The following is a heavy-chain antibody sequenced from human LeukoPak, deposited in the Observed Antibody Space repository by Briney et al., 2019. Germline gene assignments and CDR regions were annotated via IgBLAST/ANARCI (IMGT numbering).Heavy chain of an antibody. J-gene: IGHJ6*03. CDR2: MNPNSGNT. CDR3: ARGVSGSSSTPTHYYYYYMDV. D-gene: IGHD2-2*01. V-gene: IGHV1-8*01. CDR1: GYTFTSYD. Sequence: ASVKVSCKASGYTFTSYDINWVRQATGQGLEWMGWMNPNSGNTGYAQKFQGRVTMTRNTSISTAYMELSSLRSDDTAVYYCARGVSGSSSTPTHYYYYYMDVWGKGTTVTVSS.